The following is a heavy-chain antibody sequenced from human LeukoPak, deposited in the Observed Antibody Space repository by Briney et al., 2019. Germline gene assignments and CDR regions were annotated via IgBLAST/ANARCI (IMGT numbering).Heavy chain of an antibody. CDR2: IIPIFGTA. Sequence: GASVKVSCKASGYTFTSYDINWVRQAPGQGLEWMGGIIPIFGTANYAQKFQGRVTITADESTSTAYMELSSLRSEDTAVYYCARDGEGISFDYWGQGTLVTVSS. D-gene: IGHD2-21*01. J-gene: IGHJ4*02. V-gene: IGHV1-69*13. CDR1: GYTFTSYD. CDR3: ARDGEGISFDY.